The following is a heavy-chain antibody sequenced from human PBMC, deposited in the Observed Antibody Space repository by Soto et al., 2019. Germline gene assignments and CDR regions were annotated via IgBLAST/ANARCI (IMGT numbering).Heavy chain of an antibody. CDR1: GVTFSSYG. Sequence: XGSMRLSCPASGVTFSSYGMHWVRHAQDRVLEWVAVISYDGSNKYYADSVKGRFTISRDNSKNTLYLQMNSLRAEDTAVYYCAKIIHIPTMASNYYYYGMDAWGQGTTVTVSS. CDR3: AKIIHIPTMASNYYYYGMDA. D-gene: IGHD3-10*01. CDR2: ISYDGSNK. V-gene: IGHV3-30*18. J-gene: IGHJ6*02.